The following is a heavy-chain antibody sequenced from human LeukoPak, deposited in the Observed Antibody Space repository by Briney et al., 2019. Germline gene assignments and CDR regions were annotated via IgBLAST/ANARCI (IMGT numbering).Heavy chain of an antibody. Sequence: AASVTVSCKASGYTFTSYGISWVRQAPGQGLEWMGWISAYNGNTNYAQKLQGRVTMTTDTSTSTAYMELRSLRSDDTAVYYCARYCGGDCYFSFDYWGQGTLVTVSS. J-gene: IGHJ4*02. CDR2: ISAYNGNT. CDR1: GYTFTSYG. D-gene: IGHD2-21*02. CDR3: ARYCGGDCYFSFDY. V-gene: IGHV1-18*01.